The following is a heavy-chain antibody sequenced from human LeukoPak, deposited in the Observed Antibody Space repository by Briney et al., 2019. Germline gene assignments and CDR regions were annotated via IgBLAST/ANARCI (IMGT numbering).Heavy chain of an antibody. V-gene: IGHV1-18*01. CDR2: ISAYNGNT. CDR3: ARSYIGYDSSGYYPIDY. CDR1: GYTFTSYG. J-gene: IGHJ4*02. Sequence: GASVNVSCKASGYTFTSYGISWVRQAPGQGLEWMGWISAYNGNTNYAQKLQGRVTMTTDTSTSTAYMELRSLRSDDTAVYYCARSYIGYDSSGYYPIDYWGQGTLVTVSS. D-gene: IGHD3-22*01.